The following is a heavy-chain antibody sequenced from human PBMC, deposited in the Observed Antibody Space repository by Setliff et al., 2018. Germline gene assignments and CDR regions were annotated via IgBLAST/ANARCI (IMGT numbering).Heavy chain of an antibody. CDR1: GGSISTSSYY. CDR3: ARNRLVDY. CDR2: ISTSGSTT. V-gene: IGHV3-11*04. Sequence: KPSETLSLTCTVSGGSISTSSYYWGWIRQPPGKGLEWVSYISTSGSTTYYADSVKGRFTISRDNAKNSLYLQMNSLRAEDTAVYYCARNRLVDYWGQGTLVTVSS. D-gene: IGHD6-6*01. J-gene: IGHJ4*02.